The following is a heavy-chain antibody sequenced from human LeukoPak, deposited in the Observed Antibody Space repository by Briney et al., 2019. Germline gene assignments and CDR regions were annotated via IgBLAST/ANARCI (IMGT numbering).Heavy chain of an antibody. Sequence: GGSLRLSCTASGFTFGDFALSWVRQAPGKGLEWVSGIGGGGTEYYADSVKGRFIISSDNSQNLVHLQMNSLTVEDTAVYYCARAQGALDYWGQGTLVTVSS. CDR3: ARAQGALDY. CDR1: GFTFGDFA. D-gene: IGHD1-26*01. CDR2: IGGGGTE. J-gene: IGHJ4*02. V-gene: IGHV3-23*01.